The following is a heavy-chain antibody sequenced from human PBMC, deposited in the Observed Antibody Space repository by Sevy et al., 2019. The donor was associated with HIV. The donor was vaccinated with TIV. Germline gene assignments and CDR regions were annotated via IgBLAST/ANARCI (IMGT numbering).Heavy chain of an antibody. Sequence: SETLSLTCAVYGGSFSGYYWSWIRQPPGKGLEWIGEINHSGSTNYNPSLKSRVTISVDTSKNLFSLKLSSVTAADTAVYYCARWIETPGEWELRRFDYWGQGTLVTVSS. V-gene: IGHV4-34*01. D-gene: IGHD1-26*01. CDR2: INHSGST. CDR3: ARWIETPGEWELRRFDY. CDR1: GGSFSGYY. J-gene: IGHJ4*02.